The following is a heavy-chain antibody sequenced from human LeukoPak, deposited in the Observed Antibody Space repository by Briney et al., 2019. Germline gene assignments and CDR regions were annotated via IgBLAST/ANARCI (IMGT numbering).Heavy chain of an antibody. J-gene: IGHJ6*02. CDR2: INVVNGAI. D-gene: IGHD3-10*01. CDR1: GFTLRYYQ. V-gene: IGHV3-48*04. CDR3: VKDMNPGGADV. Sequence: GGSLRLSCATSGFTLRYYQMNWVRQAPGKGLEWVSYINVVNGAIYYADSVKGRFTISGDSAKNSLYLQMNSLRPEDTALYYCVKDMNPGGADVWGQGTTVTVSS.